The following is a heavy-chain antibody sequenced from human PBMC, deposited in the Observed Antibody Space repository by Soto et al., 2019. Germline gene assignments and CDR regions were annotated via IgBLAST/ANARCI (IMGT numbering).Heavy chain of an antibody. D-gene: IGHD4-17*01. CDR2: VSPENRNA. V-gene: IGHV1-8*02. CDR1: GYTFSTYY. Sequence: ASVKVSCKASGYTFSTYYMHWVRQAPGQGLEYMGWVSPENRNAGYAPQFRGRVSMTADTSINTVYLELTTLTYEDTAVYYCEVTTGYWGQGTMVTVSS. CDR3: EVTTGY. J-gene: IGHJ4*02.